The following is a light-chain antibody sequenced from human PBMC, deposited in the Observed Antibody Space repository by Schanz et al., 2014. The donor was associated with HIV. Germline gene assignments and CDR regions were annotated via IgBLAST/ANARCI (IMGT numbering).Light chain of an antibody. CDR3: TTWDSTLSAVV. J-gene: IGLJ2*01. V-gene: IGLV1-40*01. CDR2: DDN. Sequence: QSVLTQPPSLSGAPGQRVSLSCNGSSSNIGAGYDVHWYQQFPGTAPRLLIFDDNSRPSGVPDRFSGSKSGTSASLAITGLQTGDEADYYCTTWDSTLSAVVFGGGTKLTVL. CDR1: SSNIGAGYD.